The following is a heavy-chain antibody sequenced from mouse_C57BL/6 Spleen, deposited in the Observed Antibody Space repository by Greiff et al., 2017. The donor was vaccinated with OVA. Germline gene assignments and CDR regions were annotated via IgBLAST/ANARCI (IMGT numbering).Heavy chain of an antibody. J-gene: IGHJ4*01. D-gene: IGHD2-3*01. Sequence: EVKLMESGGGLVKPGGSLKLSCAASGFTFSSYAMSWVRQTPEKRLEWVATISDGGSYTYYPDNVKGRFTISRDNAKNNLYLQMSHLKSEDTAMYYCARDVADGPLYYYAMDYWGQGTSVTVSS. CDR1: GFTFSSYA. CDR2: ISDGGSYT. V-gene: IGHV5-4*01. CDR3: ARDVADGPLYYYAMDY.